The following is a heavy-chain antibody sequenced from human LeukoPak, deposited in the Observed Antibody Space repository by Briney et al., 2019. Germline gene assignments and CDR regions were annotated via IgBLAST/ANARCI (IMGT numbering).Heavy chain of an antibody. CDR1: GFTFSSFY. Sequence: PGGSLRLSCTASGFTFSSFYMSWVRQAPGKGLEWVSYISSSGSTIYYADSVKGRFTISGDNAKNSLYLQMNSLRAEDTAVYYCARGSARMDVWGKGTTVTISS. CDR3: ARGSARMDV. D-gene: IGHD2-15*01. CDR2: ISSSGSTI. J-gene: IGHJ6*03. V-gene: IGHV3-48*03.